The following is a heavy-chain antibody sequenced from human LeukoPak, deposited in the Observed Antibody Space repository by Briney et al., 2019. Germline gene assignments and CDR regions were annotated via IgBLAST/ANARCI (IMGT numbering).Heavy chain of an antibody. Sequence: GGSLRLSCAASGFTVSSNYMNWVRQAPGKGLEWVSIIYSGGTTYYADSVKGRFTISRDNSKNTLYLQMNSLRVEDTAVYYCAGPTSDQSFDIWGQGTMVTVSS. J-gene: IGHJ3*02. CDR3: AGPTSDQSFDI. V-gene: IGHV3-53*01. D-gene: IGHD2-2*01. CDR1: GFTVSSNY. CDR2: IYSGGTT.